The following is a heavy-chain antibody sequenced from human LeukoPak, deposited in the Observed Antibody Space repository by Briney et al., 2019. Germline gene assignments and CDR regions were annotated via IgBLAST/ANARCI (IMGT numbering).Heavy chain of an antibody. CDR3: ARHRVPGGYYYYGMDV. J-gene: IGHJ6*02. V-gene: IGHV5-51*01. CDR1: GYSFTSYW. Sequence: GGSLKISCKGSGYSFTSYWIDWVRQMPGKGLEWMVILYPGDSDTRYSPSLQGQVTISADKSISTAYLQGSSLKASDTAMYYCARHRVPGGYYYYGMDVWGQGTTVTVSS. CDR2: LYPGDSDT. D-gene: IGHD4-23*01.